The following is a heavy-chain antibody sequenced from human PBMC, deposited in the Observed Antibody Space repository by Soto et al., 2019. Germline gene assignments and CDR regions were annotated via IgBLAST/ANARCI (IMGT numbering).Heavy chain of an antibody. V-gene: IGHV5-51*01. CDR3: ARRDENSGYDDY. Sequence: GEYMQLSCQGSGYSFTSYWIGWVRQKPGKALEWMGIIYTGDSDTRYRPSLQGHVPISADKSISTAYLQWRILKASDTAMYYCARRDENSGYDDYWGQGTLVTVSS. CDR2: IYTGDSDT. J-gene: IGHJ4*02. D-gene: IGHD5-12*01. CDR1: GYSFTSYW.